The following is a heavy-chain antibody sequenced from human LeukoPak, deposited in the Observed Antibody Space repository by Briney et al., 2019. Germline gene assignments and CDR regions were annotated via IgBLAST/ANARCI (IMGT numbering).Heavy chain of an antibody. CDR2: ISSSSSTI. J-gene: IGHJ3*02. CDR3: ATSYRGKYRAFDT. D-gene: IGHD1-26*01. Sequence: GGSLRLSCAASGFTFSSYSMNWVRQAPGKGLEWVSYISSSSSTIYYADSVKGRFTISRDNAKNSLYLQMNSLRAEDTAVYYCATSYRGKYRAFDTWGQGTVVTVSS. V-gene: IGHV3-48*04. CDR1: GFTFSSYS.